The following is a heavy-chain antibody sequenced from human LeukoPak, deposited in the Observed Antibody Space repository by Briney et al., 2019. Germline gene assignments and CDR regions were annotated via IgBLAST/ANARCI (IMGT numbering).Heavy chain of an antibody. CDR1: GFTFSSYG. D-gene: IGHD6-13*01. V-gene: IGHV3-30*02. CDR2: IRYDGSNK. J-gene: IGHJ6*03. Sequence: RPGGSLRLSCAASGFTFSSYGMHWVRQAPGKGLEWVAFIRYDGSNKYYADSVKGRFTISRDNSKNTLYLQMNSLRAEDTAVYYCAILGDSSSWYLHLTTRDYYYYYMDVWGKGTTVTVSS. CDR3: AILGDSSSWYLHLTTRDYYYYYMDV.